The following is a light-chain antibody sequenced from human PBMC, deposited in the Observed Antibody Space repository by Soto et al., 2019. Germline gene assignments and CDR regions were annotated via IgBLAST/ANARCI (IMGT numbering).Light chain of an antibody. Sequence: EIGMTQSPATLSVSPGDRATLSCRASQSVSNNVAWYQQKPGQAPRLLIYDASTRATGVTPRFSGSGSGTEFTLTISSRQSGDFAVYYCQPYNDWPPIPFCPGTKVDI. J-gene: IGKJ3*01. CDR3: QPYNDWPPIP. V-gene: IGKV3-15*01. CDR2: DAS. CDR1: QSVSNN.